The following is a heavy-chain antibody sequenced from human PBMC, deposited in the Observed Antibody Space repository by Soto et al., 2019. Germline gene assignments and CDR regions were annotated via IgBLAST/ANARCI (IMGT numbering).Heavy chain of an antibody. CDR1: GYTFNNYG. CDR2: ISDYNGNT. V-gene: IGHV1-18*01. J-gene: IGHJ6*02. D-gene: IGHD3-10*01. CDR3: ARDGYYGSGSYGMDV. Sequence: QVQLVQSGPKVKKPGASVKVSCKTSGYTFNNYGISWVRQAPGQGLEWMGWISDYNGNTNYPQKFQGRVTMTTDTSTKTVYMVLTSLRSDDTAVYYCARDGYYGSGSYGMDVWGRGTTVTVSS.